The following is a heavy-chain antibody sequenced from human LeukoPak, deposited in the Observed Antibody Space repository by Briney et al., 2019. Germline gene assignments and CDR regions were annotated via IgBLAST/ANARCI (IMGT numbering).Heavy chain of an antibody. CDR3: ARGSSSGDYTFDY. D-gene: IGHD2-21*02. J-gene: IGHJ4*02. V-gene: IGHV1-69*13. Sequence: GASVKVSCKASGYTFTSYAISWVRQAPGQGLEWMGGIIPIFGTTNYAQKFQGRVTITADESTSTAYMELSSLRSEDTAVYYCARGSSSGDYTFDYWGQGTLVTVSS. CDR2: IIPIFGTT. CDR1: GYTFTSYA.